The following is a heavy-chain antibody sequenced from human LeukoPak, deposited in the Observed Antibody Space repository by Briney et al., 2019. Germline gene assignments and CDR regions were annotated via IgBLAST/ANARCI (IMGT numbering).Heavy chain of an antibody. V-gene: IGHV1-2*02. CDR2: INPNSGGT. J-gene: IGHJ4*02. CDR1: GYTFTGYY. CDR3: ARDRDDILTGYYSIDY. Sequence: GASVKVSCTASGYTFTGYYMHWVRQAPGQGLEWMGWINPNSGGTNYAQKFQGRVTMTRDTSISTAYMELSRLRSDDTAVYYCARDRDDILTGYYSIDYWGQGTLVTVSS. D-gene: IGHD3-9*01.